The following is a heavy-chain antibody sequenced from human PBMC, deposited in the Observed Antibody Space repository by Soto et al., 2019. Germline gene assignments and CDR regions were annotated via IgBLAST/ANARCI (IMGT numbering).Heavy chain of an antibody. D-gene: IGHD3-10*02. CDR1: GFTFSTYW. J-gene: IGHJ6*02. Sequence: EVQLVESGGGLVQPGGSLRLSCAASGFTFSTYWMSWVRRTPGKGLEWVANIKQDGTEKYYVDSVRGRLTVSRDNAKSSLYLQMNSLRVEDTAVYYCTTSPHRDSERVFGWGQGTTVTVSS. V-gene: IGHV3-7*01. CDR2: IKQDGTEK. CDR3: TTSPHRDSERVFG.